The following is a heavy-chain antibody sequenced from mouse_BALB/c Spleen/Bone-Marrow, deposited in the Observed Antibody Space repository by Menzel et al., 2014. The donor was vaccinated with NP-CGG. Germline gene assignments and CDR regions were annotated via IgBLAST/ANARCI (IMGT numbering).Heavy chain of an antibody. CDR2: INPSTGYT. J-gene: IGHJ1*01. CDR3: ARVPITTVPHYFDV. Sequence: QVLLQQSGAELAKPGASVKMSCEASGYTFTTYWMPWVKQRPGQGLEWIGYINPSTGYTEYNQRLKDKATLTADKSSSTAYMQLNSRTPEDSAVYYYARVPITTVPHYFDVWGAGTTVTVSS. CDR1: GYTFTTYW. V-gene: IGHV1-7*01. D-gene: IGHD6-1*01.